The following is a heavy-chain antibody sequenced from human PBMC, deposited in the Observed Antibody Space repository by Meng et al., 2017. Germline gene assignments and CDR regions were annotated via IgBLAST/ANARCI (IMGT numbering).Heavy chain of an antibody. D-gene: IGHD1-26*01. J-gene: IGHJ5*02. CDR2: ISGSGGST. V-gene: IGHV3-23*01. CDR1: GFTFSSYA. CDR3: AKDQSGSYDPWFDP. Sequence: GESLKISCAASGFTFSSYAMSWVRQAPGKGLEWVSAISGSGGSTYYADSVKGRFTISRDNSKNPLYLQMNSLRAEDTAVYYCAKDQSGSYDPWFDPWGQGTLVTVSS.